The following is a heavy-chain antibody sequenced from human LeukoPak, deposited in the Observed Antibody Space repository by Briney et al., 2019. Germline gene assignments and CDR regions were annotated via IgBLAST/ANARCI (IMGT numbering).Heavy chain of an antibody. CDR3: ARDTGIRGMDV. J-gene: IGHJ6*02. Sequence: GGSLRLSCAASGFTLSSYWMHWVRQAPGKGLEYVSAISGEGGSTDYADSVKGRFTISGDKSKNTLYLQMGSLRAEDMAVYYCARDTGIRGMDVWGQGTTVTVSS. V-gene: IGHV3-64*02. D-gene: IGHD5-18*01. CDR2: ISGEGGST. CDR1: GFTLSSYW.